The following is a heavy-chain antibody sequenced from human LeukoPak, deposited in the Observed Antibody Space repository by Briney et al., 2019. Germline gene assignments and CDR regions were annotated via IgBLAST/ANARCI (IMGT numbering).Heavy chain of an antibody. CDR2: IYYNGST. D-gene: IGHD1-26*01. Sequence: SETLSLTCTVSGGSISSGDYYWSWIRQPPGTGLEWIGYIYYNGSTYYNPSLKRRVTISVDTSKNQFSLKLSSVTAADTAVYYCARGPGELLYYFDYWGQGTLVTVSS. V-gene: IGHV4-30-4*01. J-gene: IGHJ4*02. CDR3: ARGPGELLYYFDY. CDR1: GGSISSGDYY.